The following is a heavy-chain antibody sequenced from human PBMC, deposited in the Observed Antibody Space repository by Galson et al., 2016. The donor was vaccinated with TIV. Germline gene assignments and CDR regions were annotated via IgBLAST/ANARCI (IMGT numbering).Heavy chain of an antibody. CDR3: AKRRVLTPKYQYNYGMDV. CDR1: GFTFGVYV. V-gene: IGHV3-23*01. Sequence: SLRLSCAASGFTFGVYVMSWVRRAPGKGLEWVSVVSGSGDSTYYADSVRGRFIISRDNSKNTLYLQMNSLRPEDTAVYYCAKRRVLTPKYQYNYGMDVWGQGTTVTVSS. J-gene: IGHJ6*02. D-gene: IGHD4-23*01. CDR2: VSGSGDST.